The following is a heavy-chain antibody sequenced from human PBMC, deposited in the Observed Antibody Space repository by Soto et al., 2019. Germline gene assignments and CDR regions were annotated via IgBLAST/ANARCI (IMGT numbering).Heavy chain of an antibody. Sequence: QVHLVQSRAEVKKPGASVQVSCKASGYTFTTYGIAWVRQAPGQGLEWLGWISAYNGNTNYAQKFQGRVTMTTETSTNTAYMEVRSLRSDDTAVYYYARDKGSKAWYYFFDFWGQGTLVTVSS. CDR2: ISAYNGNT. V-gene: IGHV1-18*01. CDR1: GYTFTTYG. CDR3: ARDKGSKAWYYFFDF. J-gene: IGHJ4*02. D-gene: IGHD1-26*01.